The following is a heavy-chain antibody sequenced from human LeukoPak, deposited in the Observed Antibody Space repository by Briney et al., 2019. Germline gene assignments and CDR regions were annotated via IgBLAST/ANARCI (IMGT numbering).Heavy chain of an antibody. J-gene: IGHJ4*02. CDR3: ARGIPGYFGTSGYYYEY. CDR1: GDSISSNYW. CDR2: IHHSEST. V-gene: IGHV4-4*02. D-gene: IGHD3-22*01. Sequence: PSETLSLTCADSGDSISSNYWWTWVRQPPGKGLEWIGEIHHSESTNFNPSLKSRVTISVDKSKNHFSLSLTSVSAADTAVYYCARGIPGYFGTSGYYYEYWGQGILVTVSS.